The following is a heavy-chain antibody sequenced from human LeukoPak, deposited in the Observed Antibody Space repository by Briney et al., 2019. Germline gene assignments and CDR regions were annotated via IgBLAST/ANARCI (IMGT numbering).Heavy chain of an antibody. CDR3: ARDVGEYCSSTNCYASHY. Sequence: GASVKVSCMASGYTFTGYYIQCVRQAPGRGGEWVGWINPQSGVTNYAQKLQGGVTMTRDTFITTAYMELSRLRSDDTAVYYCARDVGEYCSSTNCYASHYWGQGTLVTVSS. D-gene: IGHD2-2*01. CDR2: INPQSGVT. CDR1: GYTFTGYY. J-gene: IGHJ4*02. V-gene: IGHV1-2*02.